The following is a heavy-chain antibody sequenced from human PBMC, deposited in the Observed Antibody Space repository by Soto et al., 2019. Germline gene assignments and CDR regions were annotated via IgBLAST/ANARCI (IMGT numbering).Heavy chain of an antibody. V-gene: IGHV1-2*04. J-gene: IGHJ3*02. CDR1: GYTFTGYY. Sequence: QVQLVQSGAEVKKPGASVKVSCKASGYTFTGYYMHWVRQAPGQGLEWMGWINPNSGGTNYAKKFQGWVTMTRDPSISTAYMELSRLRSDDTAVYYCARGGQWLSADAFDIWGQGTMVTVSS. CDR2: INPNSGGT. D-gene: IGHD6-19*01. CDR3: ARGGQWLSADAFDI.